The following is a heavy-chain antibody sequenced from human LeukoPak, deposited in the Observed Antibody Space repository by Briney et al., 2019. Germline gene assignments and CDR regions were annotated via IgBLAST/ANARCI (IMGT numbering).Heavy chain of an antibody. CDR3: ARHPTHRIAPAMAFDI. CDR1: GYSFTSYW. D-gene: IGHD2-2*01. Sequence: GESLKISCKGSGYSFTSYWIGWVRQVPGQGLEWIGFVYPADSDARYSPSFQGQVTISVDKSINTAYLQWSNLKASDTGIYYCARHPTHRIAPAMAFDIWGQGTLVTVSS. V-gene: IGHV5-51*01. J-gene: IGHJ4*02. CDR2: VYPADSDA.